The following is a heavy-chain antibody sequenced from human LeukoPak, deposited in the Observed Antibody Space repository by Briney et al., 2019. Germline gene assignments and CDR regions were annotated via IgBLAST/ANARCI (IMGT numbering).Heavy chain of an antibody. J-gene: IGHJ4*02. Sequence: QPGGSLRLSCAASGFTFSSYEMNWVRQAPGKGLEWVSYISSSGSTIYYADSVKGRFTISRDNAKNSLYLQMNSLRAEDTAVYYCARHKRGQLGDYFDYWGQGTLVTVSS. V-gene: IGHV3-48*03. CDR2: ISSSGSTI. CDR3: ARHKRGQLGDYFDY. D-gene: IGHD6-13*01. CDR1: GFTFSSYE.